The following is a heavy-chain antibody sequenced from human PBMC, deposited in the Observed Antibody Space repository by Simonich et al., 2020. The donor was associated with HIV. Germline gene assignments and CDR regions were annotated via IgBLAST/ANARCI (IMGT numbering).Heavy chain of an antibody. CDR3: ARRHPTTVTTPYFDY. CDR2: NNHSGST. V-gene: IGHV4-34*01. CDR1: GGSFSGYY. J-gene: IGHJ4*02. Sequence: QVQLQQLGAGLLKPSETLSLTCAVYGGSFSGYYWSWIRQPPGKGLEWIGENNHSGSTNYNPSLKSRVTISVDTSKNQFSLKLSSVTAADTAVYYCARRHPTTVTTPYFDYWGQGTLVTVSS. D-gene: IGHD4-17*01.